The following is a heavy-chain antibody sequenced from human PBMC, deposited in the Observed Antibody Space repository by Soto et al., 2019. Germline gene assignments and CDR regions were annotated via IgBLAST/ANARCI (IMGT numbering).Heavy chain of an antibody. CDR2: ISYDGSDQ. Sequence: QVLLVESGGGVVQPGRSLRLSCAASGFTFSSYAMHWVRQAPGKGLEWVAAISYDGSDQYYAYSVKGRFTISRDNSKNTLFLQMNSLRADDTAMYYCAKDLLPGAAPWQEYFHYWGKGTLVTVSS. CDR3: AKDLLPGAAPWQEYFHY. CDR1: GFTFSSYA. D-gene: IGHD6-13*01. V-gene: IGHV3-30-3*01. J-gene: IGHJ1*01.